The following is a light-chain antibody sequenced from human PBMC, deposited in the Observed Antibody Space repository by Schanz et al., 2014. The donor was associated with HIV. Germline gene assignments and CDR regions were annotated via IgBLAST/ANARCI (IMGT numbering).Light chain of an antibody. J-gene: IGLJ3*02. CDR2: DVT. Sequence: QSVLTQPPSASGSPGQSVTISCTGTSSDVGGSDSVSWFQQNPGKAPRLLIYDVTNRPSGVSHRFSGSKSGNTASLTISGLQAEDEADYYCSSYTSTSTRVFGGGTKLTVL. V-gene: IGLV2-14*03. CDR3: SSYTSTSTRV. CDR1: SSDVGGSDS.